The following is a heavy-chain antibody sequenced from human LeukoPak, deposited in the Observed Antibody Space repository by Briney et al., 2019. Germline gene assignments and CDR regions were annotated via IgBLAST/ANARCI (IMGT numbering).Heavy chain of an antibody. CDR1: GASMSNSF. J-gene: IGHJ4*02. Sequence: SETLSLTCTVSGASMSNSFWSWIRQPAGKGLEWIGRIYSSERTNYNPSLKSRVTLSIDTSNNQFSLKLTSVTAADTALYYCARAPAGCGGTCSFDYWGQGTLVTVSS. D-gene: IGHD2-15*01. V-gene: IGHV4-4*07. CDR3: ARAPAGCGGTCSFDY. CDR2: IYSSERT.